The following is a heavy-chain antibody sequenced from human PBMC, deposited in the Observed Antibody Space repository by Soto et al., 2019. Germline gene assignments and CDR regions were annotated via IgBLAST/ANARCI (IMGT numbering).Heavy chain of an antibody. CDR2: ISYDGSNK. CDR1: GFTFSSYG. CDR3: AKDGTYDFWSGYYFFDP. V-gene: IGHV3-30*18. J-gene: IGHJ5*02. Sequence: QVQLVESGGGVVQPGRSLRLSCAASGFTFSSYGMHWVRQAPGKGLEWVAVISYDGSNKYYADSVKGRFTISRDNSKNTLYLQMNSLRAEDTAVYYCAKDGTYDFWSGYYFFDPWGQGTLVTVSS. D-gene: IGHD3-3*01.